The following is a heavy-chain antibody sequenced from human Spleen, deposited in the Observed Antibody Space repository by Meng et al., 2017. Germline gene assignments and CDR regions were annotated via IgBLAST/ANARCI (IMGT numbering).Heavy chain of an antibody. D-gene: IGHD2-15*01. CDR1: GGSISSGGYY. Sequence: SETLSLTCTVSGGSISSGGYYWSWIRQHPGKGLEWIGYIYYSGNTYYNPSLKSRVTMSVDTSKNQCSLKLSSVTAADTAVYYCARWEYCGGGSCNSGFDPWGQGTLVTVSS. CDR3: ARWEYCGGGSCNSGFDP. J-gene: IGHJ5*02. CDR2: IYYSGNT. V-gene: IGHV4-31*03.